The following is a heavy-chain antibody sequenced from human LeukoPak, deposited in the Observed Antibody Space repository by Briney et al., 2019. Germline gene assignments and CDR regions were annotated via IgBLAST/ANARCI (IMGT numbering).Heavy chain of an antibody. Sequence: PGRSLRLSCAASGFTFSSYGMYWVCQAPGKGLEWVALISYDGSNKYYADSVKGRFTISRDNSKNTLYLQMNSLRAEDTAVYYCAKDEIGAVAGLIDYWGQGTLVTVSS. V-gene: IGHV3-30*18. J-gene: IGHJ4*02. CDR2: ISYDGSNK. CDR1: GFTFSSYG. D-gene: IGHD6-19*01. CDR3: AKDEIGAVAGLIDY.